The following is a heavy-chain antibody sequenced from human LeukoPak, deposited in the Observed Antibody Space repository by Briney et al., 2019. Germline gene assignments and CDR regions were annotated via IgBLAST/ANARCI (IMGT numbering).Heavy chain of an antibody. CDR3: ASGVYDDAFDI. D-gene: IGHD2-8*01. CDR1: GFTFSSYG. CDR2: ISYDGSNK. Sequence: PGGSLRLSCAASGFTFSSYGMHWVRQAPGKGLEWVAVISYDGSNKYYADSVKGRFTISRDNSKNTLYLQMNSLRAEDTAVYYCASGVYDDAFDIWGQGTMVTVSS. V-gene: IGHV3-30*03. J-gene: IGHJ3*02.